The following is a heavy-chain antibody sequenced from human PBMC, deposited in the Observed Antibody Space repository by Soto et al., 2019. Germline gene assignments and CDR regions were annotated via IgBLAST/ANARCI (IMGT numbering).Heavy chain of an antibody. CDR1: GFTLSSYS. CDR3: ARETGLRSSGWSYYFDF. J-gene: IGHJ4*02. D-gene: IGHD6-19*01. V-gene: IGHV3-48*02. Sequence: EVQLVESGGGMVQPGGSLRISFAASGFTLSSYSMHWVRQARGKGLEWVSYISASGGTIYYADSVKGRFTISRDNAKNSRSVQLNSLRDEDTAVYYCARETGLRSSGWSYYFDFWRQGTRVTVSS. CDR2: ISASGGTI.